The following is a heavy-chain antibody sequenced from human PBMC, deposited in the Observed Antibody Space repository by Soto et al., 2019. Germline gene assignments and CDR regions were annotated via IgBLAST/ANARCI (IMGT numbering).Heavy chain of an antibody. J-gene: IGHJ6*02. CDR3: AKGRLGMHYYYGMDV. V-gene: IGHV3-23*01. CDR2: ISGGGSNT. Sequence: DVQLLESGGGLVQPGGSLRLSCAASGFTFGTYAMSWVRQAPGKGLEWVSAISGGGSNTYYADSVKGRFTISRDNSKNTLYLQMNSRRADDTAVYYCAKGRLGMHYYYGMDVWGPGTTVTVSS. CDR1: GFTFGTYA. D-gene: IGHD7-27*01.